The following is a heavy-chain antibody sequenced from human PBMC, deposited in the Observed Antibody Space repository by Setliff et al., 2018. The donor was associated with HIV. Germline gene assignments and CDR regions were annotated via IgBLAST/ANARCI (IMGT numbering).Heavy chain of an antibody. J-gene: IGHJ3*02. CDR1: GDSTTSSSSY. CDR3: ARRDYNFSGTFDI. Sequence: SETLSLTCTVSGDSTTSSSSYWSWIRQSPGKGLEWIGYIYTSGSATYNPSLKSRITISIDTSKNQFSLRLDSVTAADTAVYYCARRDYNFSGTFDIWGQGTMVTVSS. D-gene: IGHD3-3*01. V-gene: IGHV4-61*05. CDR2: IYTSGSA.